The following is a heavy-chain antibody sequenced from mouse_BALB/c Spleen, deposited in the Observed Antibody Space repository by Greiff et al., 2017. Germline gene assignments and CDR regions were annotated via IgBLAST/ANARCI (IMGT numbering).Heavy chain of an antibody. V-gene: IGHV1-54*01. J-gene: IGHJ4*01. CDR1: GYAFTNYL. Sequence: QVQLQQSGAELVRPGTSVKVSCKASGYAFTNYLIEWVKQRPGQGLEWIGVINPGSGGTNYNEKFKGKATLTADKSSSTAYMQLSSLTSDDSAVYFCARGYRGYAMDYWGQGTSVTVSS. D-gene: IGHD2-14*01. CDR2: INPGSGGT. CDR3: ARGYRGYAMDY.